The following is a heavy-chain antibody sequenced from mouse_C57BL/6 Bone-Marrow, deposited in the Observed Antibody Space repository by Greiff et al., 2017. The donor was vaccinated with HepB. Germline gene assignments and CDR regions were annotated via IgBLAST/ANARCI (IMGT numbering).Heavy chain of an antibody. CDR2: ISDGGSYT. CDR1: GFTFSSYA. V-gene: IGHV5-4*01. D-gene: IGHD1-1*01. Sequence: EVKVVESGGGLVRPGGSLKLSRAASGFTFSSYAMSWVRQTPEKRLEWVATISDGGSYTYYPDNVKGRFTISRDNAKNNLYLQMSHLKSEDTAMYYCARDGYYGSSYDYWGQGTTLTVSS. CDR3: ARDGYYGSSYDY. J-gene: IGHJ2*01.